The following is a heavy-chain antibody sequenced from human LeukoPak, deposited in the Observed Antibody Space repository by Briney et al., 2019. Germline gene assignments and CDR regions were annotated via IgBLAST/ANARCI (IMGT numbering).Heavy chain of an antibody. Sequence: GGSLRLSCAASGFTVSSNYMSWVRQAPGKGLEWVSVIYSGGSTYYADSVKGRFTISRDNSKNTLYLQMNSLRAEDTAVYYCARDRGDDYYYYGMDVWGQGTTVTVSS. J-gene: IGHJ6*02. CDR2: IYSGGST. V-gene: IGHV3-66*02. CDR1: GFTVSSNY. D-gene: IGHD2-21*02. CDR3: ARDRGDDYYYYGMDV.